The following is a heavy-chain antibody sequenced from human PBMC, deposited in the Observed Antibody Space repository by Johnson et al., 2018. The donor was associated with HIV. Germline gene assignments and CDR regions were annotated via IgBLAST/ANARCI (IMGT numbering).Heavy chain of an antibody. D-gene: IGHD3-3*01. V-gene: IGHV3-30-3*01. Sequence: GLVKPGRSLRLSCAASGFTLSSYAMHWVRQAPGKGLEWVAVISYDGSNKYYADSVKGRFTISRDNSKNTLYLQMNSLRAEDTAVYYCARTTIFGVVINDAFDIWGQGTMVTVSS. CDR1: GFTLSSYA. J-gene: IGHJ3*02. CDR3: ARTTIFGVVINDAFDI. CDR2: ISYDGSNK.